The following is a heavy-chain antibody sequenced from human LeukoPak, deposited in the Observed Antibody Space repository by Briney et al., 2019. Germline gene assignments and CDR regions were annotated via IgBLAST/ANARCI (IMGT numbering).Heavy chain of an antibody. CDR1: GYSISSGYY. V-gene: IGHV4-38-2*02. J-gene: IGHJ4*02. Sequence: SETLSLTCTVSGYSISSGYYWGWIRQPPGKGLEWIGSIYHSGSTYYNPSLKSRVTISVDTSKNQFSLKLSSVTAADTAVYYCARDSSSPTLWGQGTLVTVSS. CDR3: ARDSSSPTL. CDR2: IYHSGST. D-gene: IGHD6-13*01.